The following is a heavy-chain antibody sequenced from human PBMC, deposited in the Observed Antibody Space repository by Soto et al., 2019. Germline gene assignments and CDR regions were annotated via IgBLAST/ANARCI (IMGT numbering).Heavy chain of an antibody. J-gene: IGHJ2*01. CDR1: GGSISSGGYY. CDR3: ARGRLRTEGWGGWYFDL. Sequence: QVQLQESGPGLVKPSQTLSLTCTVSGGSISSGGYYWSWIRQHPGKGLEWIGYIYYSASTYYNPSLKSRVTISVDTSKNQFSLKLSSVTAADTAVYYCARGRLRTEGWGGWYFDLWGRGTLVTVSS. V-gene: IGHV4-31*03. CDR2: IYYSAST. D-gene: IGHD3-16*01.